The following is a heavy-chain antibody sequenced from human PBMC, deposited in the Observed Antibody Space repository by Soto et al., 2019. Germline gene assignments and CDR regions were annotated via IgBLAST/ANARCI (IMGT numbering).Heavy chain of an antibody. CDR2: IYPGDSDT. J-gene: IGHJ5*02. V-gene: IGHV5-51*01. Sequence: GESLKISCKCSGYSFTSYWIGLVRQMPGKGLEWMGIIYPGDSDTRYSPSFQGQVTISADKSISTAYLQWSSLKASDTAMYYCARHGTRNCYGSGSYYWFDPWGQGTLVTVSS. D-gene: IGHD3-10*01. CDR1: GYSFTSYW. CDR3: ARHGTRNCYGSGSYYWFDP.